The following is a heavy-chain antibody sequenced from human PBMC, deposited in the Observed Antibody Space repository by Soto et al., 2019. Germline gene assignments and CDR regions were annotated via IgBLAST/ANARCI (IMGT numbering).Heavy chain of an antibody. J-gene: IGHJ4*02. V-gene: IGHV3-23*01. D-gene: IGHD3-3*01. CDR2: ISGSGGGT. CDR3: AKNDSNCGNSQRNYFDY. CDR1: GFPFSNYA. Sequence: GGSLRLSCAASGFPFSNYAMSWVRQAPGKGLEWVSAISGSGGGTFYTDSVKGRFTISRDNSKSTLYLQMNTLRAEDTALYYCAKNDSNCGNSQRNYFDYWGQGTPVPVSS.